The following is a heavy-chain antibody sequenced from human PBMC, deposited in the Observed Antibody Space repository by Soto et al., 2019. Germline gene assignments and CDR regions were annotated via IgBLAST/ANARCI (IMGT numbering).Heavy chain of an antibody. J-gene: IGHJ5*02. Sequence: SETLSLTCAVSGDSISSGYYWGWIRQPPGKRLEWIGSIYYSGSTHYNPSLKSRVSISVDTSKNQFSLRLTSVTAADTAMYYCARNKTTIVGATKYSWFDPWGQGTLVTVSS. CDR3: ARNKTTIVGATKYSWFDP. V-gene: IGHV4-38-2*01. CDR2: IYYSGST. CDR1: GDSISSGYY. D-gene: IGHD1-26*01.